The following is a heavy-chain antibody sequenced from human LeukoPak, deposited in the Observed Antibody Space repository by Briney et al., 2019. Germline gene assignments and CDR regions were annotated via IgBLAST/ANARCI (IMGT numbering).Heavy chain of an antibody. CDR2: MNPNSGNT. V-gene: IGHV1-8*03. J-gene: IGHJ4*02. CDR1: GYTFTSYD. D-gene: IGHD1-26*01. CDR3: ARGSPYSGSYSDY. Sequence: GASVKVSCKASGYTFTSYDINWVRQATGQGLEWMRWMNPNSGNTGYAQKFQGRVTITRNTSISTAYMELSSLRSEDTAVYYCARGSPYSGSYSDYWGQGTLVTVSS.